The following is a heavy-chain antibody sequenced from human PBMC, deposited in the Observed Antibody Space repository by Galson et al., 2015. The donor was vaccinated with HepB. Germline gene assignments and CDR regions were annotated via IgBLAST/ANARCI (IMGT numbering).Heavy chain of an antibody. J-gene: IGHJ6*02. Sequence: SLRLSCAASGFTFNSYAMSWVRQAPGKGLEWVSGISGSGGSTYYADSVKGRFTISRDNSKNTLYLQMSSLRAEDTAVYYCAKIRSQDYSYHGMDVWGQGTTVTASS. CDR1: GFTFNSYA. V-gene: IGHV3-23*01. CDR3: AKIRSQDYSYHGMDV. CDR2: ISGSGGST.